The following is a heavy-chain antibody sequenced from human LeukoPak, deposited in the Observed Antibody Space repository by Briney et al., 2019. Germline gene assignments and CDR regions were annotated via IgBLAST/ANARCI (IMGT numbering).Heavy chain of an antibody. J-gene: IGHJ4*02. V-gene: IGHV4-39*07. CDR3: ARDSSAYDILTGYYMGGVDY. Sequence: LXXXXXGGSIXXXXYYXXXIXXXXGXXXXWXXXIYYSGSTYYNPSLKRRVTISVDTSKNQFSLKLSSVTAADTAVYYCARDSSAYDILTGYYMGGVDYWGQGTLVTVSS. CDR2: IYYSGST. CDR1: GGSIXXXXYY. D-gene: IGHD3-9*01.